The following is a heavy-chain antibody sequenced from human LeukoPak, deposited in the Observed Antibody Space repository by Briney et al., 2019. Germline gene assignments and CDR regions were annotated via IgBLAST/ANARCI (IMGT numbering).Heavy chain of an antibody. Sequence: GRSLRLSCAASGFTFSSYAMHWVRQAPGKGLEWVEVISYDGSNKYYADSVKGRFTISRDNSKNTLYLQMNSLRAEDTAVYYCARRRFDYWGQGTLVTVSS. CDR3: ARRRFDY. CDR2: ISYDGSNK. D-gene: IGHD5-24*01. CDR1: GFTFSSYA. V-gene: IGHV3-30-3*01. J-gene: IGHJ4*02.